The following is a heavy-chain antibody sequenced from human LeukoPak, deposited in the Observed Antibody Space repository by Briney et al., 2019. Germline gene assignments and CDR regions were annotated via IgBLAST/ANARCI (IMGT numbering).Heavy chain of an antibody. J-gene: IGHJ4*02. CDR1: GFTFSTYG. CDR3: AKGYSFGPHYFDY. CDR2: IWYGGSIK. Sequence: GGSLRLSCAASGFTFSTYGMHWVRQAPGRGLEWVAVIWYGGSIKNYADSVKGRFTISRDNSKNTLYLQMNSLRVEDTAVYYCAKGYSFGPHYFDYWGQGTLVTVSS. V-gene: IGHV3-33*06. D-gene: IGHD5-12*01.